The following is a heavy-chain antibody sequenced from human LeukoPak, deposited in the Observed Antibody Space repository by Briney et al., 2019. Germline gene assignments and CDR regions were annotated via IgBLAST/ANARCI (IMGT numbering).Heavy chain of an antibody. CDR2: IDPSDSYT. J-gene: IGHJ4*02. V-gene: IGHV5-10-1*01. D-gene: IGHD2-15*01. CDR1: GYSFTSYW. Sequence: GESLKISCKGSGYSFTSYWISWVRQMPGKGLEWMGRIDPSDSYTNYSPSFQGHVTISVDKSISTAYLQWSSLKASDTALYYCARRLQRHFDYWGQGTLVTVSS. CDR3: ARRLQRHFDY.